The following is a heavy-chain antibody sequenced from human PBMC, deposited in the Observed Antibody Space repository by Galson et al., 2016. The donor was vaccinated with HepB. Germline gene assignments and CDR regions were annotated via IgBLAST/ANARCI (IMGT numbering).Heavy chain of an antibody. V-gene: IGHV3-30*04. CDR1: EFIFSSYA. CDR2: ILYGGRQK. CDR3: ARGSEYYYDSSGPDAFDI. Sequence: LRLSCAASEFIFSSYAMHWVRQAPGKGLEWVAVILYGGRQKFYADSVRGRFTISRDNSKNTLYLQMNSLRAEDSAVYYCARGSEYYYDSSGPDAFDIWGQGTMVTVSS. J-gene: IGHJ3*02. D-gene: IGHD3-22*01.